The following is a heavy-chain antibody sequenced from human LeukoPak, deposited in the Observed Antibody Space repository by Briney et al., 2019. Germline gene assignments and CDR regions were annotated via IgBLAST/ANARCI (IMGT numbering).Heavy chain of an antibody. V-gene: IGHV3-11*03. CDR2: ISISSTYT. CDR3: EIQPYSQNFCP. D-gene: IGHD3-3*01. Sequence: GGSLRLSCAASGFFVRDDYMSWIRQAPGKGLEWLSYISISSTYTKYADSVKGRFTISRDNAKSSLYLKMNSLREEDTAVYYCEIQPYSQNFCPWGRGILVTVSS. CDR1: GFFVRDDY. J-gene: IGHJ5*02.